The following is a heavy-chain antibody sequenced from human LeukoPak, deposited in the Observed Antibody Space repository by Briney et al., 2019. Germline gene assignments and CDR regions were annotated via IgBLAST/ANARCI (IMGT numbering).Heavy chain of an antibody. CDR1: GFTFSCYS. CDR2: ISSSSSYI. CDR3: ARDEYCSGSSCYIGGIWFDP. Sequence: PGGSLRLSCAASGFTFSCYSMNWVRAAPGKGMERVSSISSSSSYIYYADSVRGRFTISRDNAKNSLFLQMNSLRAEDTAVYYCARDEYCSGSSCYIGGIWFDPWGQGTLVTVSS. J-gene: IGHJ5*02. V-gene: IGHV3-21*01. D-gene: IGHD2-2*02.